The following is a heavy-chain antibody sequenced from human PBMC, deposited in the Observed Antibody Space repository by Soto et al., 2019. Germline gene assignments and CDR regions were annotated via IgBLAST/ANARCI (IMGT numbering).Heavy chain of an antibody. D-gene: IGHD3-10*01. V-gene: IGHV3-23*01. Sequence: EVQLLESGGGLVQPGGSLRLSCAASGFTFSSHAMSWVRQAPGKGLEWVLAISGSGGSTYYADSVKGRFTISRDNSKNTLYLQMNSLRAEDTAVYYCAKDGDYAVRGVIRLFYWGQGTLVTVSS. J-gene: IGHJ4*02. CDR2: ISGSGGST. CDR3: AKDGDYAVRGVIRLFY. CDR1: GFTFSSHA.